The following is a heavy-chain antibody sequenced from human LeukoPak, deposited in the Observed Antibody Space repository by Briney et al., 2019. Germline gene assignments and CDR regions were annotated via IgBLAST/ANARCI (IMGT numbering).Heavy chain of an antibody. V-gene: IGHV3-23*01. CDR1: GFTLSNYG. CDR3: ARDAEQTYYNDSSGPNDAFDI. J-gene: IGHJ3*02. Sequence: GGSLRLSCAASGFTLSNYGMSWVRQAPGKGLEWVSAISGAGITTYYADSVKGRFTISRDIPKKTLYLQMNSLRAEDTAVYYCARDAEQTYYNDSSGPNDAFDIWGQGTMVTVSS. D-gene: IGHD3-22*01. CDR2: ISGAGITT.